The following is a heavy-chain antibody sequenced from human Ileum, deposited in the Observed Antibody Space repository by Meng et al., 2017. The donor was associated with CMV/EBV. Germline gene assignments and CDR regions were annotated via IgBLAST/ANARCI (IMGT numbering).Heavy chain of an antibody. CDR2: IYSSEST. CDR3: AKEQSIGIAVTGIFDF. D-gene: IGHD6-19*01. CDR1: GDSTSGFF. V-gene: IGHV4-4*07. J-gene: IGHJ4*02. Sequence: VPLVELGPGLVEPSEPSALPSPVSGDSTSGFFWSWIRQPAGKGLEWIGRIYSSESTFYNPSLESLVTMSIDTSKNQFSLRLASVTAADTAVYFCAKEQSIGIAVTGIFDFWGQGALVTVSS.